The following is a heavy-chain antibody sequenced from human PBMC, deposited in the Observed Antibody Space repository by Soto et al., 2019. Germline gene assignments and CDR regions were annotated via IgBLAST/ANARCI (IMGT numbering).Heavy chain of an antibody. CDR1: GFTFSSSW. J-gene: IGHJ4*02. Sequence: EVQLVESGGGLDQPGGSLRLSCATSGFTFSSSWMHWVRQAPGKGLVWVSRIKSDGSSTSYADSVKGRFTISRDNAKNTMYLQMIILRAEDTSVYYCASLVGYPKYWGQGTLVTVSS. D-gene: IGHD5-12*01. CDR3: ASLVGYPKY. CDR2: IKSDGSST. V-gene: IGHV3-74*01.